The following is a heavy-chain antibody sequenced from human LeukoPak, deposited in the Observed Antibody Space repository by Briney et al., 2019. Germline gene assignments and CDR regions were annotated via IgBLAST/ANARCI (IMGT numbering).Heavy chain of an antibody. CDR3: AKEVVLGETNYYYYGMDV. J-gene: IGHJ6*02. D-gene: IGHD1-26*01. V-gene: IGHV3-23*01. CDR1: GLNFRGYA. CDR2: ISGSGARA. Sequence: GGSLRLSCAASGLNFRGYAMSWVRQAPGKGLEWVSAISGSGARAHYAESVGGRFPISRDNSQNTLHLQMNSLRAEDTAVYYCAKEVVLGETNYYYYGMDVWGQGTTVTVSS.